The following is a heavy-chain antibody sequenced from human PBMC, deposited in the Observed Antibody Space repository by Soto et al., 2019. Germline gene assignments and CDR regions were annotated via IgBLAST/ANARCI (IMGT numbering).Heavy chain of an antibody. V-gene: IGHV3-30*18. CDR2: ISYDGSNK. D-gene: IGHD6-6*01. J-gene: IGHJ6*02. CDR1: GFTFSSYG. Sequence: GGSLRLSCAASGFTFSSYGMHWVRQAPGKGLEWVAVISYDGSNKYYADSVKGRFTISRDNSKNTLYLQMNSLRAEDTAVYYCAKDLAARNHYYGMDVWGQGTTVTVSS. CDR3: AKDLAARNHYYGMDV.